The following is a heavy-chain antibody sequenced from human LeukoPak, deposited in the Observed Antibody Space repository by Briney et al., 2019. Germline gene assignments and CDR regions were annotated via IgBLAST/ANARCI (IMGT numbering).Heavy chain of an antibody. J-gene: IGHJ5*02. CDR1: GDSVSSNSAA. V-gene: IGHV6-1*01. Sequence: SQTLSLTCAISGDSVSSNSAAWNWIRQSPSRGLEWLGRTYYRSKWYNDYAVSVRGRITVNPDTSKNQFSLHLNSVTPEDTAVYYCARRLTQYDCFDPWGQGILVTVSS. CDR2: TYYRSKWYN. CDR3: ARRLTQYDCFDP. D-gene: IGHD2-2*01.